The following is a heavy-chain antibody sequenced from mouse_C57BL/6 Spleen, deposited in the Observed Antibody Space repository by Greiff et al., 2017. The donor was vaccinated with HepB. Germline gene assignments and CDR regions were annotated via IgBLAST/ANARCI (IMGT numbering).Heavy chain of an antibody. CDR1: GFTFSSYA. D-gene: IGHD2-4*01. Sequence: EVKVEESGGGLVKPGGSLKLSCAASGFTFSSYAMSWVRQTPEKRLEWVATISDGGSYTYYPDNVKGRFTISRDNAKNNLYLQMSHLKSEDTAMYYCARAGDYNSFDYWGQGTTLTVSS. V-gene: IGHV5-4*03. J-gene: IGHJ2*01. CDR3: ARAGDYNSFDY. CDR2: ISDGGSYT.